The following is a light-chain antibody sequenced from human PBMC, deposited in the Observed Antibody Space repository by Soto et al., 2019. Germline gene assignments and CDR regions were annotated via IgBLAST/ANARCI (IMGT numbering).Light chain of an antibody. V-gene: IGKV1-5*03. Sequence: DIQMTQSPSTLSASVGDRVTITCRASQSISSWLAWYQQKPGKAPKLLIYKASSLGSGVPSRCSGSGSGTEFTLNIRSLQPDAFATYYCQQYNSYWTFGQGTKVEIK. CDR3: QQYNSYWT. J-gene: IGKJ1*01. CDR1: QSISSW. CDR2: KAS.